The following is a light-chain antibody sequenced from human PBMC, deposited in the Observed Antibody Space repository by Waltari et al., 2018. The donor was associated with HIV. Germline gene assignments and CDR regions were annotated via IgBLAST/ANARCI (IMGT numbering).Light chain of an antibody. V-gene: IGLV2-14*01. CDR3: SSYTSSKTRV. Sequence: QSALTQPASVSGSPGQSNTISCTGTSSDVGGYNYVSWYQQHPGKAPKLMIYEVRNRPSGVSNRFSGSKSGNTASLTISGLQAEDEADYYCSSYTSSKTRVFGGGTKLTVL. CDR2: EVR. CDR1: SSDVGGYNY. J-gene: IGLJ2*01.